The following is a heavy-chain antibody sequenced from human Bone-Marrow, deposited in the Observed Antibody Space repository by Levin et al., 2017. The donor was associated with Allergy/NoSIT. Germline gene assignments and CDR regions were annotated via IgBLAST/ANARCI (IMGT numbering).Heavy chain of an antibody. CDR3: ARLPSGYCSSTSCMRPPRWWFDP. V-gene: IGHV1-18*01. CDR1: GYTFTSYG. Sequence: GESLKISCKASGYTFTSYGISWVRQAPGQGLEWMGWISAYNGNTNYAQKLQGRVTMTTDTSTSTAYMELRSLRSDDTAVYYCARLPSGYCSSTSCMRPPRWWFDPWGQGTLVTVSS. D-gene: IGHD2-2*01. J-gene: IGHJ5*02. CDR2: ISAYNGNT.